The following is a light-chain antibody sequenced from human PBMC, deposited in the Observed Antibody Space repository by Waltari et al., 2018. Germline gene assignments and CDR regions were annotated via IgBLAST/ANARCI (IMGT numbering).Light chain of an antibody. Sequence: QAVVTQEPSLTVSPGGTVTLTCGSTSGAVTSDHYPYWFQQKPGQAPRTRISNINKKYSGTPAGFSGYLLGDKADLTLSGAQPEDEADYYCLLSYTVGRPMCGGGTKVTVL. V-gene: IGLV7-46*01. J-gene: IGLJ3*02. CDR3: LLSYTVGRPM. CDR2: NIN. CDR1: SGAVTSDHY.